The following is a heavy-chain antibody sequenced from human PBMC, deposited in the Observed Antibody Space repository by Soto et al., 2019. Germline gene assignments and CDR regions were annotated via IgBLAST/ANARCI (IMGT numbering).Heavy chain of an antibody. Sequence: GSLRLSCVASGFNFNIYSMNWVRQAPGKGLEWVSYMTSDSKTIHYADSVKGRFTISRDNAKNSVFLQMNSLRAEDTGVYYCTRGVSYGFDFWGQGTMVTVSS. J-gene: IGHJ3*01. CDR3: TRGVSYGFDF. CDR1: GFNFNIYS. V-gene: IGHV3-48*01. D-gene: IGHD3-10*01. CDR2: MTSDSKTI.